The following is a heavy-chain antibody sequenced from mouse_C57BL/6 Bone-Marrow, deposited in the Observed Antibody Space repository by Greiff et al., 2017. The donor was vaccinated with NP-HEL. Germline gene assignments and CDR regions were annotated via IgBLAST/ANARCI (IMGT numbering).Heavy chain of an antibody. Sequence: QVQLKQSGAELAKPGASVKLSCKASGYTFTSYRMHWVKQRPGQGLEWIGYINPSSGYTKYNQKFKDKATLTADKSSSTAYMQLSSLTYEDSAVYYCAREGLLYYYAMDYWGQGTSVTVSS. CDR1: GYTFTSYR. CDR3: AREGLLYYYAMDY. V-gene: IGHV1-7*01. D-gene: IGHD1-1*02. J-gene: IGHJ4*01. CDR2: INPSSGYT.